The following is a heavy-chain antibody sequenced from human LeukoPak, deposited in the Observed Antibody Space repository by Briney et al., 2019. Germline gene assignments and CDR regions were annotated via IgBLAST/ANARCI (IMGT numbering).Heavy chain of an antibody. V-gene: IGHV3-7*01. Sequence: GGSLRLSCAASGFTFSSYWMSWVRQAPGKGLEWVANIKQDGSEKYYVDSVKGRFTISRDNAKNSLYLQMNSLRAEDTAVYYCAGPGTKYYYDSSGYPFDYWGQGTLVTVSS. CDR3: AGPGTKYYYDSSGYPFDY. CDR2: IKQDGSEK. J-gene: IGHJ4*02. CDR1: GFTFSSYW. D-gene: IGHD3-22*01.